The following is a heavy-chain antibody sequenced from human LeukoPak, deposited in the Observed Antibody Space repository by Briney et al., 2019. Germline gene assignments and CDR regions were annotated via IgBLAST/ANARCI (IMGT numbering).Heavy chain of an antibody. CDR2: INAGNGNT. CDR1: GYTFTSYA. Sequence: ASVKVSCKASGYTFTSYAMHWVRQAPGQRLEWMGWINAGNGNTKYSQKFQGRVTITRDTSASTAYTELSSLRSEDTAVYYCARTLNYYYGMDVWGKGTTVTVSS. CDR3: ARTLNYYYGMDV. V-gene: IGHV1-3*01. J-gene: IGHJ6*04.